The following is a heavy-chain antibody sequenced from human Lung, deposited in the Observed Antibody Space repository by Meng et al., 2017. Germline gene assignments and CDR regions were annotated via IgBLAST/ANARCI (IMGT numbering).Heavy chain of an antibody. J-gene: IGHJ4*02. CDR3: TWDDKAVSDY. Sequence: EVHLVEFGGDLVKPGGSLRLSCAASGFYFNNAWMSWVRQAPGKGLEWVGRIKSNNDGGTAEYAAPVTGRFTISRDDSKSTLYLQMSGLRIDDTGVYYCTWDDKAVSDYWGQGTLVTVSS. CDR1: GFYFNNAW. D-gene: IGHD1-26*01. V-gene: IGHV3-15*01. CDR2: IKSNNDGGTA.